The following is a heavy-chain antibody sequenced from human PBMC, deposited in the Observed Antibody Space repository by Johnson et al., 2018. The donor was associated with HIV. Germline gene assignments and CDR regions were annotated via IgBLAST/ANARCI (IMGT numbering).Heavy chain of an antibody. CDR2: ISYDGSNK. J-gene: IGHJ3*02. CDR1: DFTFRNYA. V-gene: IGHV3-30-3*01. D-gene: IGHD1-26*01. Sequence: QVQLVESGGGVVQPGRSLTIYCAVSDFTFRNYAMHWVRRAPGKGLQWVTVISYDGSNKYYADSVTGRFTISRDNSKNTLYLQMDSLGAEDTAVYYCARERVGDAFDIWGQGTMVTVSS. CDR3: ARERVGDAFDI.